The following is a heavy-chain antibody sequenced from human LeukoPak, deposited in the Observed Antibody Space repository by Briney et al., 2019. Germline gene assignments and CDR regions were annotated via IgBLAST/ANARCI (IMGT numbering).Heavy chain of an antibody. CDR1: GFTFSSYW. CDR2: INSDGSST. CDR3: ARAGAKFTSMITFGGGNWFDP. Sequence: GGSLRLSCAASGFTFSSYWMHWVRQAPGKGLVWVSRINSDGSSTSYADSVKGRFTISRDNAKNTLYLQMNSLRAEDTAVYYCARAGAKFTSMITFGGGNWFDPWGQGTLVTVSS. D-gene: IGHD3-16*01. V-gene: IGHV3-74*01. J-gene: IGHJ5*02.